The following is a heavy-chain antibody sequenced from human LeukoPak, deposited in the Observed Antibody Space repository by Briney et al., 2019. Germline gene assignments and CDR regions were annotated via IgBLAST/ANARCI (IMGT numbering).Heavy chain of an antibody. J-gene: IGHJ4*02. CDR3: ARARGGSHYFDY. CDR2: INPSGGST. V-gene: IGHV1-46*01. CDR1: GYTFTSYY. Sequence: ASVKVSCKASGYTFTSYYMHWVRQAPGQGLEWMGIINPSGGSTSYAQKFQGSVTMTRDTSTSTVYMELSSLRAEDTAVYYCARARGGSHYFDYWGQGTLVTVSS. D-gene: IGHD1-26*01.